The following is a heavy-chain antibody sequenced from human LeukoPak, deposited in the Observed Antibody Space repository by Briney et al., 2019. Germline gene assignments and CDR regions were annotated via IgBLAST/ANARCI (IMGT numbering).Heavy chain of an antibody. Sequence: GGSLRLSCAASGFTFSSYAMSWVRQAPGKGLEWVSAISGSGGSTYYADSVKGRFTISRDNSKNTLYLQMNSLRAEDTAVYYCAKGDMVRTPYYYYYGMDVWGQGTTATVSS. CDR2: ISGSGGST. CDR3: AKGDMVRTPYYYYYGMDV. V-gene: IGHV3-23*01. J-gene: IGHJ6*02. D-gene: IGHD3-10*01. CDR1: GFTFSSYA.